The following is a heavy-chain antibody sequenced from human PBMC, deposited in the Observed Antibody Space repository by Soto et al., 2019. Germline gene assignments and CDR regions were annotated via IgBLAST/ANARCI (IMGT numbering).Heavy chain of an antibody. D-gene: IGHD6-13*01. CDR2: IYYSGST. J-gene: IGHJ4*01. Sequence: SETLSLTCTVSGGSISSYYWTWLRQPPGKGLEWIGYIYYSGSTNYNPSLKSRVTISVDTSKNQFSLKLSSLTAADTAVYYCARALRDASKQGYFDSLGHAILVTV. CDR3: ARALRDASKQGYFDS. CDR1: GGSISSYY. V-gene: IGHV4-59*01.